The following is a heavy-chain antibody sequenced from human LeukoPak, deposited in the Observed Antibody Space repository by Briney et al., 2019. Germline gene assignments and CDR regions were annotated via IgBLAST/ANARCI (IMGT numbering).Heavy chain of an antibody. CDR2: INPNSGDT. J-gene: IGHJ4*02. Sequence: ASVTVSCKASGYTFIGYQIHWVRQAPGQGLEWMGWINPNSGDTNYAQKFQGRVTMTSDTSISTAYMELSRLSSDDTAVYSCARGAVSGTYRYLYWGQGTLVTVSS. D-gene: IGHD3-16*02. V-gene: IGHV1-2*02. CDR1: GYTFIGYQ. CDR3: ARGAVSGTYRYLY.